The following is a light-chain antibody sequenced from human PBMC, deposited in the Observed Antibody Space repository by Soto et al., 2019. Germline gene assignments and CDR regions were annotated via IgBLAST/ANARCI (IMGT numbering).Light chain of an antibody. Sequence: QSVLTQPPSASGTPGQRITISCSGTTSNIESHTVNWYQQVPGTAPKLLINTNNQRPSGVPDRFSGSKSGASASLAINGLQSADEATYYCASWDDSRKGVFGTGTKGTVL. CDR1: TSNIESHT. CDR3: ASWDDSRKGV. J-gene: IGLJ1*01. V-gene: IGLV1-44*01. CDR2: TNN.